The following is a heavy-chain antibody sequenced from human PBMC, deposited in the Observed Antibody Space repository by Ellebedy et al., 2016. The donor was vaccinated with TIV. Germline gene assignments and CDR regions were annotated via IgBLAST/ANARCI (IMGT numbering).Heavy chain of an antibody. Sequence: SETLSLTXAVSGVSISSGGYFWSWIRQHPGKGLEWIGYIYYSGSTYYNPSLKSRVTISIDTSKNHFSLNLNSVTAADTAVYYCARSRVSFWSALDVWGQGTMVTVSS. J-gene: IGHJ3*01. CDR1: GVSISSGGYF. V-gene: IGHV4-31*11. D-gene: IGHD3-3*01. CDR2: IYYSGST. CDR3: ARSRVSFWSALDV.